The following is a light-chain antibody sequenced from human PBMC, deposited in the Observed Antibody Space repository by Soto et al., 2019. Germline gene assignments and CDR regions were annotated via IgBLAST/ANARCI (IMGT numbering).Light chain of an antibody. CDR2: EVS. V-gene: IGLV2-8*01. J-gene: IGLJ2*01. Sequence: HSALTQPPSASGFPGQSVSISCTGTSSDVGGYNYVSWYQQHPGKAPKLMIYEVSKRPSGVPDRFSGSKSGNTASLTVSGLQAEDEADYYCSSYAGSNNLVFGGGTKVTVL. CDR3: SSYAGSNNLV. CDR1: SSDVGGYNY.